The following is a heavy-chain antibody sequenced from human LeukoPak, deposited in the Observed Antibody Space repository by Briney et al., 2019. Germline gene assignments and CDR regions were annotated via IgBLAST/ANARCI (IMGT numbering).Heavy chain of an antibody. Sequence: PGGSLGLSCAASGFTFSSYEMNWVRQAPGKGLEWVSYISSSGSTIYYADSVKGRFTISRDNAKNSLYLQMNSLRAEDTAVYYCARGPSGSSALHWFDPWGQGTLVTVSS. CDR2: ISSSGSTI. CDR3: ARGPSGSSALHWFDP. CDR1: GFTFSSYE. D-gene: IGHD6-13*01. V-gene: IGHV3-48*03. J-gene: IGHJ5*02.